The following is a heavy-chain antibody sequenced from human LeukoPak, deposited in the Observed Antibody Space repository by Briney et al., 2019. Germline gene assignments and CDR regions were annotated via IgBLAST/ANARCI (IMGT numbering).Heavy chain of an antibody. V-gene: IGHV3-23*01. D-gene: IGHD1-26*01. CDR3: ARDRSFLGTYDRDFDY. J-gene: IGHJ4*02. Sequence: PGGSLRLSCAASGFTFSNYAMTWVRQAPGKGLEWVSAVSGSGAIAYYTDSVKGRFTISRDNSKNTLYLQMSSLSAKDTAVYYCARDRSFLGTYDRDFDYWGQGTLVTVSS. CDR2: VSGSGAIA. CDR1: GFTFSNYA.